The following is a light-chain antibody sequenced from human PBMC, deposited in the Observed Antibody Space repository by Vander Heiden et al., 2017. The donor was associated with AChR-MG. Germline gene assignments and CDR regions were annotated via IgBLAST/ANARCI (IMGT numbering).Light chain of an antibody. Sequence: QSALTQPASVSGSPGQSITISCPGTSSDVGGYNYVSWYQQHPGKAPKFMIFDVSNRPSGVSNRFSGSKSGNTASLTISGLQAEDEADYYCFSYRSSNSWVFGGGTKLTVL. V-gene: IGLV2-14*03. J-gene: IGLJ3*02. CDR3: FSYRSSNSWV. CDR1: SSDVGGYNY. CDR2: DVS.